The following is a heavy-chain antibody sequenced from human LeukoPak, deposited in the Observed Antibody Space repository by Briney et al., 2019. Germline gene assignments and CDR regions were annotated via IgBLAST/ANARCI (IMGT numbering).Heavy chain of an antibody. CDR2: IYHSGST. Sequence: SETLSLTCAVSGGSISSSNWWSWVRQPPGKGLEWIGEIYHSGSTNYNPSLKSRVTISVDKSKNQFSLKLSSVTAADTAVYYCARGVGHYDSSGYYHSEYFQHWGQGTLVTVSS. CDR1: GGSISSSNW. D-gene: IGHD3-22*01. V-gene: IGHV4-4*02. J-gene: IGHJ1*01. CDR3: ARGVGHYDSSGYYHSEYFQH.